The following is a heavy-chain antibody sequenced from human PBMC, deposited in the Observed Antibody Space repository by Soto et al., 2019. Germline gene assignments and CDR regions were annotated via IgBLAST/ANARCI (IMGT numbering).Heavy chain of an antibody. CDR2: INAGNGNT. D-gene: IGHD1-7*01. CDR1: GYTFTSYA. V-gene: IGHV1-3*01. Sequence: QVQLVQSGAEVKKPGASVKVSCKASGYTFTSYAMHWVRQAPGQRLEWMGWINAGNGNTKYSQKFQGRVTITRDTSACTAYMELSSLRSEDTAVYYCARVRDNWNYGALGYWGQGTLVTVSS. CDR3: ARVRDNWNYGALGY. J-gene: IGHJ4*02.